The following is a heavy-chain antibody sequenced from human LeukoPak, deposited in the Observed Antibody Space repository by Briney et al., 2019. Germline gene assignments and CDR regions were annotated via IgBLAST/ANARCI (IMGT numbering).Heavy chain of an antibody. Sequence: PGGSLRPSCAASGFTFSSYAMSWVRQAPGKGLEWVSAVSGSGGSTYYADSVQGRFTISRDDSKNTLYLQMNSLRAEDTAVYYCAKDYRYAIAAAGRQYNWFDSWGQGTLVTVSS. J-gene: IGHJ5*01. CDR2: VSGSGGST. D-gene: IGHD6-13*01. CDR1: GFTFSSYA. V-gene: IGHV3-23*01. CDR3: AKDYRYAIAAAGRQYNWFDS.